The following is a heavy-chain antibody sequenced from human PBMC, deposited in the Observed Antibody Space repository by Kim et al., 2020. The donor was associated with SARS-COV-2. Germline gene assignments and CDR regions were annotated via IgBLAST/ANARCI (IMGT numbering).Heavy chain of an antibody. D-gene: IGHD6-13*01. CDR1: GFTVSSNY. J-gene: IGHJ4*02. CDR2: IYSGGST. CDR3: ARESVIAAAGYY. V-gene: IGHV3-66*01. Sequence: GGSLRLSCAASGFTVSSNYMSWVRQAPGKGLEWVSVIYSGGSTYYADSVKGRFTISRDNSKNTLYLQMNSLRAEDTAVYYCARESVIAAAGYYWGQGTLVTVSS.